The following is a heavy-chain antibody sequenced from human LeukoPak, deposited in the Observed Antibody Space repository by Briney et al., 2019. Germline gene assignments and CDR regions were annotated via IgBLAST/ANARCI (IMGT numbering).Heavy chain of an antibody. Sequence: ASVKVSCKASGYTFTGYYMHWVRQAPGQGLEWMGWINPNSGGTNYAQKFQGRVTMTRDASISTAYMELSRLRSDDTAVYYCAKDPTRVLRFLEWQTSGFDYWGQGTLVTVSS. D-gene: IGHD3-3*01. CDR3: AKDPTRVLRFLEWQTSGFDY. V-gene: IGHV1-2*02. CDR2: INPNSGGT. J-gene: IGHJ4*02. CDR1: GYTFTGYY.